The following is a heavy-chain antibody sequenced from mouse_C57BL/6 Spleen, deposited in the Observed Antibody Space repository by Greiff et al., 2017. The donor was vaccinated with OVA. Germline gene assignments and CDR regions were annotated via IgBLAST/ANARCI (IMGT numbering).Heavy chain of an antibody. D-gene: IGHD3-2*02. CDR3: TRDLESAGYGMAY. CDR2: ISSGGDYI. CDR1: GFTFSSYA. Sequence: EVQRVESGEGLVKPGGSLKLSCAASGFTFSSYAMSWVRRTPEKGLEWVAYISSGGDYIYYADTVKGRFTITRDNARNTVYLQMSSLKSEDTAMYYCTRDLESAGYGMAYWGQGTLVTVSA. J-gene: IGHJ3*01. V-gene: IGHV5-9-1*02.